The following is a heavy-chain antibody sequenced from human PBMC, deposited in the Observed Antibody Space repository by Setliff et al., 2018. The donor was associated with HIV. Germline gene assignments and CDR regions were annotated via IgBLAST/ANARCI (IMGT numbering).Heavy chain of an antibody. CDR1: GGSISGFY. CDR3: ARDTIPLVPFGY. D-gene: IGHD1-1*01. V-gene: IGHV4-4*07. CDR2: IYTSGST. J-gene: IGHJ4*02. Sequence: PSETLFLTCTVSGGSISGFYWSWIRQPAGKGLEWIGRIYTSGSTNYNPSLKSRVTISVDTSKNQFSLKLSSVTAADTAVYYCARDTIPLVPFGYWGQGTLVTVSS.